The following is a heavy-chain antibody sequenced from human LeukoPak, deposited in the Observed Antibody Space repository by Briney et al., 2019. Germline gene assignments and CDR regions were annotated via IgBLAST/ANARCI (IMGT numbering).Heavy chain of an antibody. D-gene: IGHD2-15*01. V-gene: IGHV1-18*04. CDR1: GYTFTGYY. Sequence: ASVKVSCKASGYTFTGYYMHWVRQAPGQGLEWMGWISAYNGNTNYAQKLQGRVTMTTDTSTSTAYMELRSLRSDDTAVYYCARVRYCSGGSCYLNWFDPWGQGTLVTVSS. CDR2: ISAYNGNT. CDR3: ARVRYCSGGSCYLNWFDP. J-gene: IGHJ5*02.